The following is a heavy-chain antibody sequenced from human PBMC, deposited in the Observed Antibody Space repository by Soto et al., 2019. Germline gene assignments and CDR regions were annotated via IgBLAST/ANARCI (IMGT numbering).Heavy chain of an antibody. CDR1: GFTVSSNS. V-gene: IGHV3-53*01. CDR2: IYKDDST. CDR3: ARGPWNPYYFDY. Sequence: GGSLRLSCAASGFTVSSNSMTWVRQAPGKGLEWVSLIYKDDSTSYADSVKGRFTISRDNSKNMLYLQMNSLSAEDTAVYFCARGPWNPYYFDYWGQGTLVTVSS. J-gene: IGHJ4*02. D-gene: IGHD1-1*01.